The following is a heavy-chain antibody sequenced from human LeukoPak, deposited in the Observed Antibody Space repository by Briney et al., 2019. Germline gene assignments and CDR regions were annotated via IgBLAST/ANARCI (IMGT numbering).Heavy chain of an antibody. D-gene: IGHD5-12*01. CDR1: EFTFSTYA. V-gene: IGHV3-23*01. J-gene: IGHJ3*02. CDR3: AKGLYSGFDDAFDI. CDR2: ISGSSGGT. Sequence: PGGSLRLSCAASEFTFSTYAMSWVRQAPGKGLEWVSAISGSSGGTYYADSVKGRFTISRDNSKNTLYLQMNSLRADDTAAYYCAKGLYSGFDDAFDIWGQGTMVTVSS.